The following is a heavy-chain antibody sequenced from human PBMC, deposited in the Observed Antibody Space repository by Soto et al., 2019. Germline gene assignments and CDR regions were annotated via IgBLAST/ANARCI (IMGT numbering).Heavy chain of an antibody. CDR2: IIPILGIA. J-gene: IGHJ6*02. CDR3: AREATDSAYYDMLTGYYRDYYYGMEV. CDR1: GGTFSSYT. Sequence: SVKVSCKASGGTFSSYTISWVRQAPGQGLEWMGRIIPILGIANYAQKFQGRVTITADKSTSTAYMELSSLRSEDTAVYYCAREATDSAYYDMLTGYYRDYYYGMEVWG. V-gene: IGHV1-69*04. D-gene: IGHD3-9*01.